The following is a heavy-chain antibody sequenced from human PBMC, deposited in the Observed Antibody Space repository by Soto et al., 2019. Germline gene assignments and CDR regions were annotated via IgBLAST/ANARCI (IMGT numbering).Heavy chain of an antibody. CDR3: ARPTYNSGSPFDY. CDR2: IYYSGST. J-gene: IGHJ4*02. D-gene: IGHD1-20*01. Sequence: PSETLSLTCTVSGGSIISYYWSWIRQPPWKGLEWIGYIYYSGSTNYNPSLKSRVTISVDTSKNQFSLKLSSVTAADTAVYYCARPTYNSGSPFDYWGQGTLVTVS. V-gene: IGHV4-59*01. CDR1: GGSIISYY.